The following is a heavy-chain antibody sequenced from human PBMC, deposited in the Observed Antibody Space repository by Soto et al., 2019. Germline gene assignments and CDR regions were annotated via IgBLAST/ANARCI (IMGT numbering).Heavy chain of an antibody. CDR3: AFVLEPAAPYYNGMDV. Sequence: PGGSLRLPWAASGFTFSSYGMHWVRQAPGKGLQWVAVIWYDGSNKYYADSVKGRFTISRDNSKNTLYLQMNSLRAEDTAVYYCAFVLEPAAPYYNGMDVSGHGTTVTGSS. CDR2: IWYDGSNK. J-gene: IGHJ6*02. V-gene: IGHV3-33*01. CDR1: GFTFSSYG. D-gene: IGHD6-13*01.